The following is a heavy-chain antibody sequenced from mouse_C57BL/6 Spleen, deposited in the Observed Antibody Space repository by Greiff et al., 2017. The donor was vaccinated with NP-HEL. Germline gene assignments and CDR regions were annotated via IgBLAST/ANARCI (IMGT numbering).Heavy chain of an antibody. V-gene: IGHV2-5*01. CDR2: IWRGGST. CDR1: GFSLTSYG. Sequence: QVQLKQSGPGLVQPSQSLSITCTVSGFSLTSYGVHWVRQSPGKGLEWLGVIWRGGSTDYNAAFMSRLSITKDNSKCQVFFKMNSLQADDTAIYYCAKNPYYYGSSYYAMDYWGQGTSVTVSS. J-gene: IGHJ4*01. CDR3: AKNPYYYGSSYYAMDY. D-gene: IGHD1-1*01.